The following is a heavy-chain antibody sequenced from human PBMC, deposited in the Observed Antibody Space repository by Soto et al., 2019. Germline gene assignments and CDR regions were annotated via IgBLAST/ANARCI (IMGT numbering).Heavy chain of an antibody. J-gene: IGHJ3*02. Sequence: SETLSLTCAVSGGSISSSNWWSWVRQPPGKGLEWIGEIYHSGSTNYNPSLKSRVTISVDTSKNQFSLKLSSVTAADTAVYYCATRYSSGWYRAFDIWGQGTMVTVSS. CDR1: GGSISSSNW. D-gene: IGHD6-19*01. CDR3: ATRYSSGWYRAFDI. V-gene: IGHV4-4*02. CDR2: IYHSGST.